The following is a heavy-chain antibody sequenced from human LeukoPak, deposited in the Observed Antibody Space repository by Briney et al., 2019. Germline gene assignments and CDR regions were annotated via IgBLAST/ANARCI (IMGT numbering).Heavy chain of an antibody. CDR3: AKDLYGFYAMDV. D-gene: IGHD4-17*01. Sequence: GGSLRLSCAASGFIFSNYAMSWVRQAPGEGLEWVSGISGSGDSSYYADSVKGWFTISRDNSGNTLYLQMNSLRAEDTAVYYCAKDLYGFYAMDVWGQGTTVTVSS. CDR2: ISGSGDSS. CDR1: GFIFSNYA. J-gene: IGHJ6*02. V-gene: IGHV3-23*01.